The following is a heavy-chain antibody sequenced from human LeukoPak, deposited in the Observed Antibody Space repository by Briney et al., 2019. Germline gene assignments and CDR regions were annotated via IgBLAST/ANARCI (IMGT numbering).Heavy chain of an antibody. J-gene: IGHJ1*01. Sequence: GGSLRLSCAASGFTVSSNYMSWVRQVPGKGLEWVSVIYSGGSTYYADSVKGRFTISRDNSKNTLYLQMNSLRAEDTAVYYCARDYYDSSGYYPRYFQHWGQGTLVTVSS. D-gene: IGHD3-22*01. CDR3: ARDYYDSSGYYPRYFQH. V-gene: IGHV3-53*01. CDR2: IYSGGST. CDR1: GFTVSSNY.